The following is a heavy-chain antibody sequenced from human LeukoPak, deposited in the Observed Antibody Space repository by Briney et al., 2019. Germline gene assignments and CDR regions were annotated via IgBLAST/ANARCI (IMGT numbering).Heavy chain of an antibody. V-gene: IGHV1-69*04. CDR1: GGTFSSYA. CDR2: IIPILGIA. J-gene: IGHJ5*02. CDR3: ARDIAVAGGALWFDP. Sequence: ASVKVSCKASGGTFSSYAISWVRQAPGQGLEWMGRIIPILGIANYAQKFQGRVTITADKSTSTAYMELSSLRSEDTAVYYCARDIAVAGGALWFDPWGQGTLVTVSS. D-gene: IGHD6-19*01.